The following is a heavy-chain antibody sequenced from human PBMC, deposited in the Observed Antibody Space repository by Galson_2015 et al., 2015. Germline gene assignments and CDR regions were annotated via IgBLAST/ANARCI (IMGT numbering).Heavy chain of an antibody. Sequence: SVKVSCKASGYTFTSYAMHWVRQAPGQRLEWMGWINAGNGNTKYSRKFQGRVTITRDTSASTAYMELSSLRSEDTAVYYCARDKGLRGGYTWARFDYWGQGTLVTVSS. J-gene: IGHJ4*02. V-gene: IGHV1-3*01. D-gene: IGHD5-12*01. CDR3: ARDKGLRGGYTWARFDY. CDR2: INAGNGNT. CDR1: GYTFTSYA.